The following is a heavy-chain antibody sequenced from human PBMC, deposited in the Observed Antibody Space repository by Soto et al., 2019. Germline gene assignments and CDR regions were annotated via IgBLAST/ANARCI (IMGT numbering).Heavy chain of an antibody. CDR2: IIPIFGTA. V-gene: IGHV1-69*13. CDR1: GGTFSSYA. J-gene: IGHJ3*02. Sequence: ASVKVSCKASGGTFSSYAISWVRQAPGQGLEWMGGIIPIFGTANYAQKFQGRVTITADESTSTAYMELRSLRSDDTAVYYCARVIKYYDILTGYYTPGAFDIWGQGTMVTVSS. CDR3: ARVIKYYDILTGYYTPGAFDI. D-gene: IGHD3-9*01.